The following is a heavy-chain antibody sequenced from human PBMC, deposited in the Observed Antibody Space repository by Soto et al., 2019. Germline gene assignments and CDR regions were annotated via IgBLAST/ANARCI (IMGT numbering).Heavy chain of an antibody. J-gene: IGHJ6*02. V-gene: IGHV4-31*03. D-gene: IGHD6-13*01. CDR2: IYYSGST. CDR1: GGSISSGGYY. CDR3: ARSRQPRPYYYYGMDV. Sequence: SETLSLTCTVSGGSISSGGYYWSWIRQHPGKGLEWIGYIYYSGSTYYNPSLKSRVTISVDTSKNQFSLKLSSVTAADTAVYYCARSRQPRPYYYYGMDVWGQGTTVTVSS.